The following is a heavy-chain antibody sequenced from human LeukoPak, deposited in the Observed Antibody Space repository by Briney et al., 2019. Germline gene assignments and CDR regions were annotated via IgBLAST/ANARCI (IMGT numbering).Heavy chain of an antibody. CDR3: ARDNGYSSSWYDY. Sequence: SDTLSLTCTVSGGSISSHYWSWIRQPPGKGLEWIGYIYDSVSTNYHPSLKCRVTISVDTSKNQFSLKLSSVTAADTAVYYCARDNGYSSSWYDYWGQGTLVTVSS. D-gene: IGHD6-13*01. CDR1: GGSISSHY. V-gene: IGHV4-59*11. J-gene: IGHJ4*02. CDR2: IYDSVST.